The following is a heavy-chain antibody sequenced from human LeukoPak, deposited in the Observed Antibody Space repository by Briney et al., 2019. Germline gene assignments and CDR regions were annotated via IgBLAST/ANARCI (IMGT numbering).Heavy chain of an antibody. V-gene: IGHV1-18*01. D-gene: IGHD3-16*01. J-gene: IGHJ6*02. CDR3: ARDGENGSIPTSTNLLGYYHGMDG. Sequence: GASVKVSCKASGYTFTSYGISWVRQAPGQGLEWMGWISAYNGNTNYAQKLQGRVTMTTDTSTSTAYMELRSLRSDDTAVYYCARDGENGSIPTSTNLLGYYHGMDGLGQGTPGTGPS. CDR1: GYTFTSYG. CDR2: ISAYNGNT.